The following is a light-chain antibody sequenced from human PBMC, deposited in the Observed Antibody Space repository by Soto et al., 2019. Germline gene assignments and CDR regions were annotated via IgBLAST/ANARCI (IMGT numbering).Light chain of an antibody. CDR3: HHYDNPPI. CDR1: GSIRTW. Sequence: DIQRTQSPSTLSGSIGDRVTITCRASGSIRTWLAWYQHKPGKAPKLLIYDASNLETGVPSRFSGSRSGADGTVAISSLQAEYIATYYCHHYDNPPILGG. J-gene: IGKJ4*01. V-gene: IGKV1-33*01. CDR2: DAS.